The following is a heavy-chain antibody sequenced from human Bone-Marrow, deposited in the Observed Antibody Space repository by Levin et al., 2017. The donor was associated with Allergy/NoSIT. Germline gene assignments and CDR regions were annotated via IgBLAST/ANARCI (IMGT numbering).Heavy chain of an antibody. V-gene: IGHV3-15*07. Sequence: GGSLRLSCEASGFTFDSAWMNWVRQAPGKGLEWVGRITSKSKGGTTDFAEPVKGRFSISRDDSRNTVYLHMNSLKTEDTAVYYCTTDVVLRLLAYYNYYYAMDVWGQGTTVTVSS. CDR1: GFTFDSAW. J-gene: IGHJ6*02. CDR3: TTDVVLRLLAYYNYYYAMDV. CDR2: ITSKSKGGTT. D-gene: IGHD3-3*01.